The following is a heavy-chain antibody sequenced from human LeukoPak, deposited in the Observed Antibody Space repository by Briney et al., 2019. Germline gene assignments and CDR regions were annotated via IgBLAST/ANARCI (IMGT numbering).Heavy chain of an antibody. Sequence: PSETLSLTCTVSGGSISSYYWSWIRQPPGKGLEWIGYIYYSGSTNYNPSLKSRVTISVDTSKNQFSLKLSSVTAADTAVYYCARVRLHPGRPRRYYYYMDVWGKGTTVTVSS. CDR3: ARVRLHPGRPRRYYYYMDV. D-gene: IGHD1-26*01. CDR2: IYYSGST. V-gene: IGHV4-59*12. CDR1: GGSISSYY. J-gene: IGHJ6*03.